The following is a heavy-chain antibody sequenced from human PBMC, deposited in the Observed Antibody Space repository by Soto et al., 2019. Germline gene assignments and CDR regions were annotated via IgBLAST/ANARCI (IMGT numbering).Heavy chain of an antibody. CDR1: GGSISSYY. J-gene: IGHJ3*02. CDR3: ASRWFGEEDAFDI. CDR2: IYYSGST. V-gene: IGHV4-59*01. D-gene: IGHD3-10*01. Sequence: PSETLSLTCTVSGGSISSYYWSWIRQPPGKGLEWIGYIYYSGSTNYNPSLKSRVTISVDTSKNQFSLKLSSVTAADTAVYYCASRWFGEEDAFDIWGQGTMVTVS.